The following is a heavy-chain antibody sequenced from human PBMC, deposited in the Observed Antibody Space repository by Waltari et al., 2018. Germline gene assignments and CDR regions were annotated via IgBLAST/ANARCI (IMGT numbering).Heavy chain of an antibody. D-gene: IGHD6-19*01. V-gene: IGHV4-61*09. Sequence: QVQLQESGPGLVKPSQTLSLTCTVSGGSISSGSYYWSWIRPPAGKGLEWIGYIHTSGSTNYNPSLKSRVTISVDTSKNQFSLKLSSVTAADTAVYYCARDSNRWLARDGYYYYGMDDWGQGTTVTVSS. CDR1: GGSISSGSYY. CDR3: ARDSNRWLARDGYYYYGMDD. J-gene: IGHJ6*02. CDR2: IHTSGST.